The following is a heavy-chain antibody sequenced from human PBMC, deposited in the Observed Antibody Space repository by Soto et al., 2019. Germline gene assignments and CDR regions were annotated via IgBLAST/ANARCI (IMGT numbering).Heavy chain of an antibody. J-gene: IGHJ6*02. D-gene: IGHD6-19*01. CDR3: ARESGYSSGWSQDA. CDR1: GFTFSNYR. Sequence: GGSLRLSCAASGFTFSNYRMHWVRQVPGKGLVWVSRINGDGSSTSYADSVKGRFTISRDNAKNTLYVQMNSLRAEDTAVYYCARESGYSSGWSQDAWGQGT. CDR2: INGDGSST. V-gene: IGHV3-74*01.